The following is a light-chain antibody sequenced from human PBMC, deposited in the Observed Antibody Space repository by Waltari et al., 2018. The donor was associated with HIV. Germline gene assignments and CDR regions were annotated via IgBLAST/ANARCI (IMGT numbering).Light chain of an antibody. CDR1: TGPVTSGHH. J-gene: IGLJ3*02. V-gene: IGLV7-46*01. Sequence: QAVVTQEPSLTVSPGGTVTRTCGSSTGPVTSGHHPYWFQQRPGQAPRTLIYDATNKFSWTPARFSGSLLGGKAALTLSGAQPDDEADYYCLLSYSGARPWVFGGGTKLTVL. CDR2: DAT. CDR3: LLSYSGARPWV.